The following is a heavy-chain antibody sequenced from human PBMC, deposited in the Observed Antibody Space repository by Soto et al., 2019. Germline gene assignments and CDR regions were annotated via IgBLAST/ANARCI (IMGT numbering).Heavy chain of an antibody. J-gene: IGHJ5*02. CDR1: GFTVSRDY. Sequence: EVQLVESGGGLIQPGGSLRLSCAASGFTVSRDYMSWVGQAPGKGLEWVSVIYTGGSTYYADSVKGRFTFSRDNSKNTLYLQINSLRAEDTAVYYCARAYGGNPALFDPWGQGTLVTVSS. CDR2: IYTGGST. CDR3: ARAYGGNPALFDP. D-gene: IGHD4-17*01. V-gene: IGHV3-53*01.